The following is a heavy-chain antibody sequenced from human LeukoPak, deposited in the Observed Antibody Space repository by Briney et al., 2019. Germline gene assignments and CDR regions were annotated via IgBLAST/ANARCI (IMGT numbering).Heavy chain of an antibody. J-gene: IGHJ6*02. CDR1: GFTFSRYS. Sequence: GGSLRLSCAASGFTFSRYSMNWVRQAPGKGLEWVSYISRSSSTIHYADSVKGRFTISRDNAKSSLFLQMNSLRAEDTAVYYCARDPIYDSRGYYYYGMDVWGQGTTVTVSS. CDR2: ISRSSSTI. CDR3: ARDPIYDSRGYYYYGMDV. D-gene: IGHD3-22*01. V-gene: IGHV3-48*04.